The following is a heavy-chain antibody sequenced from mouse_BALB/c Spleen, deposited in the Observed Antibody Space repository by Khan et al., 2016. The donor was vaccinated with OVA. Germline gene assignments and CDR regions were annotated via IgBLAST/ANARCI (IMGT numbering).Heavy chain of an antibody. V-gene: IGHV5-15*02. D-gene: IGHD1-2*01. CDR1: GFTFSDYG. CDR3: AGGGGTAPFAY. J-gene: IGHJ3*01. Sequence: EVELVESGGGLVQPGGSRKLSCAASGFTFSDYGMAWVRQAPGKGPEWVAFISDLAYTIYYADTVTGRFTISRENAKKTLYLEMSSLRSEDTAIYYCAGGGGTAPFAYWGLGTLVTVSA. CDR2: ISDLAYTI.